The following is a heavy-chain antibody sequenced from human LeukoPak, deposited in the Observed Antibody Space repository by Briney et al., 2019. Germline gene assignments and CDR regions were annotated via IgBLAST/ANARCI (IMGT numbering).Heavy chain of an antibody. Sequence: PSETLSLTCTVSGASINNYYWSWIRQPPGKGLEWIAYISYSGSTNYNPSLKSRVTISVDTSKNQFSLKLSSVTAADTAVYYCARYTLNLFDPWGQGTLVTVSS. CDR3: ARYTLNLFDP. CDR1: GASINNYY. D-gene: IGHD1-1*01. CDR2: ISYSGST. V-gene: IGHV4-59*01. J-gene: IGHJ5*02.